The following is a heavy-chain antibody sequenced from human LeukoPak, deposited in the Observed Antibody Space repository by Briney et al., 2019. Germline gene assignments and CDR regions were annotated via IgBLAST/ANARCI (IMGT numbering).Heavy chain of an antibody. CDR3: SRTNKWQWLVKRRAFDI. CDR1: GYTFTSYD. V-gene: IGHV1-8*01. Sequence: GASVKVSCKASGYTFTSYDTNWVRQATGQGLEWMGWMNPNSGNTGYAQKFQGRVTMTRNPSISTAYMELSSLRSEDTAVNYWSRTNKWQWLVKRRAFDIWGQGTMVTVSS. D-gene: IGHD6-19*01. J-gene: IGHJ3*02. CDR2: MNPNSGNT.